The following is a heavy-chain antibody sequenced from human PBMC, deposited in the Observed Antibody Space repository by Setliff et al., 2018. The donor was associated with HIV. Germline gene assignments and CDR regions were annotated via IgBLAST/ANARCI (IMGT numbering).Heavy chain of an antibody. Sequence: PGGSLRLSCAASGFTFSDYSMTWIRQAPGKGLEWVSYILSRGSSKYYADSVEGRFTISRDNAKNSLYLQMDNLTVDDTAVYFCARGRCSDAACFFDYWGQGTLVTVSS. CDR3: ARGRCSDAACFFDY. CDR1: GFTFSDYS. D-gene: IGHD3-16*01. J-gene: IGHJ4*02. V-gene: IGHV3-11*01. CDR2: ILSRGSSK.